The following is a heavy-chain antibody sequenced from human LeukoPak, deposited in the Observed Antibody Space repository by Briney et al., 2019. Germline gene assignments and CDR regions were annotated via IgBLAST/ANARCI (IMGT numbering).Heavy chain of an antibody. D-gene: IGHD2-21*02. J-gene: IGHJ4*02. CDR3: ASLYCGGDCYKDY. V-gene: IGHV3-23*01. CDR2: ISGSGGST. CDR1: GFTFSSYA. Sequence: PGGSLRLSCAASGFTFSSYAMSWVRQAPGKGLEWVSAISGSGGSTYYADSVKGRFTISRDNAKNSLYLQMNSLRAEDTAVYYCASLYCGGDCYKDYWGQGTLVTVSS.